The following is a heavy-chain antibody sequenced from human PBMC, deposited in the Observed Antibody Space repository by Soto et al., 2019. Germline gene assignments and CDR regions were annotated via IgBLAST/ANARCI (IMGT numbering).Heavy chain of an antibody. CDR2: IYYSGST. CDR3: ARSGNSRNGGFDP. V-gene: IGHV4-61*08. CDR1: GGSISSGGYY. J-gene: IGHJ5*02. D-gene: IGHD6-13*01. Sequence: PSETLSLTCTVSGGSISSGGYYWSWIRQHPGKGLEWIGYIYYSGSTYYNPSLKSRVTISVDTSKNQFSLKLSSVTAADTAVYYCARSGNSRNGGFDPWGQGTLVTVSS.